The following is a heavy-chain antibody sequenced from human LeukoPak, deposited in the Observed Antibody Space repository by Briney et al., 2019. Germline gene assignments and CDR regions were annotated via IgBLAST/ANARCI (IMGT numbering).Heavy chain of an antibody. CDR1: GYTFTSYD. CDR3: ARERFGSIGLWY. Sequence: ASVKVSCKASGYTFTSYDIKWVRQATGQGLEWMGWMNPNSGNTGYAQKFQGRVTITRNTSISTAYMELSSLRSEDTAVYYCARERFGSIGLWYWGQGTLVTVSS. D-gene: IGHD3-10*01. J-gene: IGHJ4*02. V-gene: IGHV1-8*03. CDR2: MNPNSGNT.